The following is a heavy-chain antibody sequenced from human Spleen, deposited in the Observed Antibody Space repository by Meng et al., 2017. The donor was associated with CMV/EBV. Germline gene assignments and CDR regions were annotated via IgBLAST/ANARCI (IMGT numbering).Heavy chain of an antibody. D-gene: IGHD2-2*01. CDR3: ARDAIVVVPAAMTDAFDI. V-gene: IGHV3-48*03. CDR1: GFTFKSYA. Sequence: GGSLRLSCTASGFTFKSYAMNWVRQAPGKGLEWVSYISSSGSIIYYADSVKGRFTISRDNAKNSLYLQMNSLRAEDTAVYYCARDAIVVVPAAMTDAFDIWGQGTMVTVSS. J-gene: IGHJ3*02. CDR2: ISSSGSII.